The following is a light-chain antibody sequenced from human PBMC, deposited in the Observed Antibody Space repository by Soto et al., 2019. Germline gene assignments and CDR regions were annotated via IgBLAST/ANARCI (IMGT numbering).Light chain of an antibody. V-gene: IGKV3-15*01. J-gene: IGKJ1*01. CDR3: QQYNNWPRT. CDR2: GPS. CDR1: QSISSN. Sequence: EIVITQSPATLFVSPGERATLACRASQSISSNLAWYQQKHGQAPRLLIYGPSTRDTGIPARFSGRGSGTEFTLAISSLQSEDVAVDYCQQYNNWPRTFGQGTKVDIK.